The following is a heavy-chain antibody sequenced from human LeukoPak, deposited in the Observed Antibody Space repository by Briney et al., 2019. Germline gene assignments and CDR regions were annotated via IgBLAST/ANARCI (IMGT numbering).Heavy chain of an antibody. CDR1: GGSISSYY. J-gene: IGHJ4*02. Sequence: SGTLSLTCTVSGGSISSYYWSWIRQPAGKGLEWIGRIYTSGSTNYNPSLKSRVTMSVDTSKNQFSLKLSSVTAADTAVYYCAREAYCGGDCYPRPFDYWGQGTLVTVSS. V-gene: IGHV4-4*07. D-gene: IGHD2-21*01. CDR3: AREAYCGGDCYPRPFDY. CDR2: IYTSGST.